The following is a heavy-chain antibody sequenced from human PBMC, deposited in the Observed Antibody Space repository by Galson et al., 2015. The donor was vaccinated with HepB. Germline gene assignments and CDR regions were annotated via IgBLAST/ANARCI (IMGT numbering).Heavy chain of an antibody. CDR1: GLTFSTYG. J-gene: IGHJ4*02. D-gene: IGHD6-19*01. Sequence: SLRLSCAVSGLTFSTYGITWVRQAPGKGLEWVSGMSSRGAIFYADSVKGRFTFSGDNSKNTVYLQMSSLRVEDTALYYCATTGWLSEFWGRGTLVTVSS. V-gene: IGHV3-23*01. CDR2: MSSRGAI. CDR3: ATTGWLSEF.